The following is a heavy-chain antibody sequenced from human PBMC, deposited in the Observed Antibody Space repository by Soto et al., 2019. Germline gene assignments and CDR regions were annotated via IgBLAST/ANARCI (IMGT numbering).Heavy chain of an antibody. CDR2: ISYDGSNK. CDR3: ARDLYGFWGGQQAPCPFGY. D-gene: IGHD3-3*01. Sequence: QVQLVESGGGVVQPGRSLRLSCAASGFTFSSYAMHWVRQAPGKGLEWVAVISYDGSNKYYADSVKGRFTISRDKSENTLYLEMYSRRAEYTAGYSCARDLYGFWGGQQAPCPFGYWGQGTLVAVSS. V-gene: IGHV3-30-3*01. J-gene: IGHJ4*02. CDR1: GFTFSSYA.